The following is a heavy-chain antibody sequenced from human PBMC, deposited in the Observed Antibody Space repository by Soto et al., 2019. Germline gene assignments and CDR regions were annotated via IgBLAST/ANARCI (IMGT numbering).Heavy chain of an antibody. J-gene: IGHJ4*02. CDR2: ISYSGGST. Sequence: GGSLRLSCAASGFTFSMFAMNWVRQAPGKGLEWVASISYSGGSTNYADSVKGRFTISRDNSKNTLYVQMTSLRAEDTAVYYCARGLQSLFDYWGQGTLVTVSS. CDR1: GFTFSMFA. V-gene: IGHV3-23*01. CDR3: ARGLQSLFDY.